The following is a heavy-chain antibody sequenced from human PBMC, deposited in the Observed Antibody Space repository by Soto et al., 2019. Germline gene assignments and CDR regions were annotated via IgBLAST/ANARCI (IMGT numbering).Heavy chain of an antibody. D-gene: IGHD5-18*01. Sequence: GGSLRLSCAASGFTFSSYGMHWVRQAPGKGLEWVAVIWYDGSNKYYADSVKGRFTISRDNSKNTLYLQMNSLRAEDTAVYYCARDLKGQYIYYYYNIDVWGQGTAVTVSS. CDR1: GFTFSSYG. CDR3: ARDLKGQYIYYYYNIDV. CDR2: IWYDGSNK. V-gene: IGHV3-33*01. J-gene: IGHJ6*02.